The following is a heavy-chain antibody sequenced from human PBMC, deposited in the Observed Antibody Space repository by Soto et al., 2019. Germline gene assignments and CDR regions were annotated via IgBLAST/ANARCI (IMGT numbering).Heavy chain of an antibody. CDR1: GFTFDDYA. D-gene: IGHD5-12*01. CDR3: AKDMGPDGYTTFDY. J-gene: IGHJ4*02. Sequence: DVQLVESGGGLVQPGRSLRLSCAASGFTFDDYAMHWVRQAPGKGLDWVSGISWNSGSIGYADSVMGRFTISRDNAKNPLYLQMNSLRAEDTALYYCAKDMGPDGYTTFDYWGQGTLVTVSS. CDR2: ISWNSGSI. V-gene: IGHV3-9*01.